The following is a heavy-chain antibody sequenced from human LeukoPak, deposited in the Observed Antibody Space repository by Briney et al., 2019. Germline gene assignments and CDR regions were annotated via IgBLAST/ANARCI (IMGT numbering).Heavy chain of an antibody. CDR2: MNSNSGDT. V-gene: IGHV1-8*01. CDR1: GYPFTSYD. Sequence: GASVKVSCKASGYPFTSYDLNWVRQATGQRLEWMGWMNSNSGDTAYAPKFQGRVTMTRNTSISTAYKELSSLRPEDTAVYYCARLPGYFGASWGQGTLVTVSS. J-gene: IGHJ5*02. CDR3: ARLPGYFGAS. D-gene: IGHD2/OR15-2a*01.